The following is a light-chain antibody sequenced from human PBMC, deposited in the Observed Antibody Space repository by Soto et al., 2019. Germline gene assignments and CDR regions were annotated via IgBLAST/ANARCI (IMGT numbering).Light chain of an antibody. CDR2: EVS. V-gene: IGLV2-8*01. Sequence: QSALTHRPSASGSIGQSVTISCTGTSSDVGGYNYVSWYQQHPGKAPKLMIYEVSERPSGVPDRFSGSKSGNTASLTVSGLQADDEADYYCSSYSGTNYHYVFGTGTKVTVL. CDR3: SSYSGTNYHYV. J-gene: IGLJ1*01. CDR1: SSDVGGYNY.